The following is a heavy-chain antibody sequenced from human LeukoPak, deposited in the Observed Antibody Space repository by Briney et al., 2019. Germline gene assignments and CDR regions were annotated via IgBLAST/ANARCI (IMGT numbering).Heavy chain of an antibody. J-gene: IGHJ3*02. Sequence: PGGSLRLSCAASGFTFSSYWMSWVRQAPGKGLEWVANIKQDGSEKYYVDSVKGRFTISRDNAKNSLYLQMNSLRAEDTAVYYCARDHEWELPDAFDIWGQGTMVTVSS. CDR2: IKQDGSEK. CDR1: GFTFSSYW. D-gene: IGHD1-26*01. CDR3: ARDHEWELPDAFDI. V-gene: IGHV3-7*01.